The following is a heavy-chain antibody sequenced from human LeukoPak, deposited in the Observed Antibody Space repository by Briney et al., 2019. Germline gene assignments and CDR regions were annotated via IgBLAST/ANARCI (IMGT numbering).Heavy chain of an antibody. V-gene: IGHV3-23*01. CDR1: GFTFRIYA. Sequence: GGSLRLSCAASGFTFRIYAMSWVRQAPGKGLEWVSGISGSDASTFYADSVKGRFTISRDNSKNTLYLQMNSLRPEDTAVYYCARTGDPLYYYGSGSYPKPGGPPDYWGRGTLVTVSS. J-gene: IGHJ4*02. CDR3: ARTGDPLYYYGSGSYPKPGGPPDY. CDR2: ISGSDAST. D-gene: IGHD3-10*01.